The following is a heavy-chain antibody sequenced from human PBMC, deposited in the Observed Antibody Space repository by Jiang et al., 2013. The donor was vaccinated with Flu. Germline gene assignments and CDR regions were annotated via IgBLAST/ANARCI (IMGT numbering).Heavy chain of an antibody. CDR3: ARDGGNSGSYREYYFDY. CDR1: GDSVSSNSAA. V-gene: IGHV6-1*01. Sequence: SQTLSLTCAISGDSVSSNSAAWNWIRQSPSRGLEWLGRTYYRSKWYNDYAVSVKSRITINPDTSKNQFSLQLNSVTPEDTAVYYCARDGGNSGSYREYYFDYWGQGTLVTVSS. CDR2: TYYRSKWYN. D-gene: IGHD1-26*01. J-gene: IGHJ4*02.